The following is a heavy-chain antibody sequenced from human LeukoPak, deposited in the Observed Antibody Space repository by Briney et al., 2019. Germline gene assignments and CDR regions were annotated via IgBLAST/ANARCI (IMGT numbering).Heavy chain of an antibody. CDR2: ISSSSSYI. J-gene: IGHJ6*04. CDR1: GFTFSSYS. Sequence: PGGSLRLSCAAPGFTFSSYSVNWVRQAPGKGLEWVSSISSSSSYIYYADSVKGRFTISRDNAKNSLYLQMNSLRAEDTAVYYCARDGGGVVVVVAATTGTGMDVWGKGTTVTVSS. CDR3: ARDGGGVVVVVAATTGTGMDV. D-gene: IGHD2-15*01. V-gene: IGHV3-21*01.